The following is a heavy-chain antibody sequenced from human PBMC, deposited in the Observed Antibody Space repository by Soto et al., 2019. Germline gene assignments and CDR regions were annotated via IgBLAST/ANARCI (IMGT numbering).Heavy chain of an antibody. D-gene: IGHD2-2*01. CDR3: ARALDSSAAPFDF. V-gene: IGHV4-59*13. CDR2: VFYNGRT. Sequence: PSETLSLTCTVSGGSINNYYWSWIRQPPGKGLEWIGFVFYNGRTDYNPSLESRVSISLDTSKSQFSLKLNSVAAADTAVYYCARALDSSAAPFDFWGQGTLVTAPQ. J-gene: IGHJ4*02. CDR1: GGSINNYY.